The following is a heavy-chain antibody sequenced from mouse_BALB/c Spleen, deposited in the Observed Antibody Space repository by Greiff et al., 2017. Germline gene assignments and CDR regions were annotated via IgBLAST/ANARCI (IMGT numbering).Heavy chain of an antibody. CDR1: GFAFSSYD. Sequence: EVQGVESGGGLVKPGGSLKLSCAASGFAFSSYDMSWVRQTPEKRLEWVAYISSGGGSTYYPDTVKGRFTISRDNAKNTLYLQMSSLKSEDTAMYYCARVLAYWGQGTLVTVSA. V-gene: IGHV5-12-1*01. J-gene: IGHJ3*01. CDR2: ISSGGGST. CDR3: ARVLAY.